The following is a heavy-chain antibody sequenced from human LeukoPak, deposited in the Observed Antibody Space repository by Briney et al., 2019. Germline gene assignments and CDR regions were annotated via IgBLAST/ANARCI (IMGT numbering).Heavy chain of an antibody. CDR1: GGSISSSSYY. J-gene: IGHJ4*02. CDR2: IYYSGST. CDR3: ARGSGYYLYYFDY. V-gene: IGHV4-39*01. Sequence: SETLSLTCTVSGGSISSSSYYWGWIRQPPGKGLEWIGSIYYSGSTYYNPSLKSRVTISVDTSKNQFSLKLSSVTAADTAVYYCARGSGYYLYYFDYWGQGTLVTVSS. D-gene: IGHD3-22*01.